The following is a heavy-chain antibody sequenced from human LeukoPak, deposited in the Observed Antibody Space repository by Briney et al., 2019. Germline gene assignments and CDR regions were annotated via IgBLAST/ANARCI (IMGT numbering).Heavy chain of an antibody. CDR2: IYSVGNT. J-gene: IGHJ4*02. Sequence: PGGSLRLSCASSTFTVSSNYMSWVRQAPGKGLEWVSIIYSVGNTYYADSVKGRFTISRDNSKNTLYLQMNSLRAEDTAVYYCTKGTIWLPFDYWGQGTLVTVSS. CDR3: TKGTIWLPFDY. CDR1: TFTVSSNY. D-gene: IGHD5-18*01. V-gene: IGHV3-53*01.